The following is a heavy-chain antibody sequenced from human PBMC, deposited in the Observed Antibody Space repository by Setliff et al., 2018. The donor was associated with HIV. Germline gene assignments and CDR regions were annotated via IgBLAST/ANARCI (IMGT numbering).Heavy chain of an antibody. CDR2: IYYSGNT. D-gene: IGHD1-1*01. CDR1: DGSISSQY. V-gene: IGHV4-59*11. CDR3: ARGSWKDGAQGYFFDH. Sequence: PSETLSLTCTVSDGSISSQYWSWIRQPPGKGLEWVGSIYYSGNTNYNPSLKSRVTISVDTSKNQFSLKLNSVTAADTAVYYCARGSWKDGAQGYFFDHWGQGTLVTVSS. J-gene: IGHJ4*02.